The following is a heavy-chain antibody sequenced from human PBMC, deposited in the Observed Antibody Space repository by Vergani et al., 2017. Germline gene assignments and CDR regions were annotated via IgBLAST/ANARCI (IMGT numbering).Heavy chain of an antibody. V-gene: IGHV4-61*02. CDR2: IYTSGST. D-gene: IGHD2-8*01. J-gene: IGHJ6*04. CDR1: GGSISSGSYY. Sequence: QVQLQESGPGLVKPSQTLSLTCTVSGGSISSGSYYWSWIRQPAGKGLEWIGRIYTSGSTNYNPSLKSRVTISVDTSKNQFSLKLSSVTAADTAVYYCARGDCTNGVCYGFLDVWGKGTTVTVSS. CDR3: ARGDCTNGVCYGFLDV.